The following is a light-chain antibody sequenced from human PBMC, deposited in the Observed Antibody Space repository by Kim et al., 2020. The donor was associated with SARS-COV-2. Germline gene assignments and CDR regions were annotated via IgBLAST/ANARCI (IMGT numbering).Light chain of an antibody. Sequence: DIQMTQSPSSLSASVGDRVTITCRASQTISSLLNWYQQKPGRAPNLLIYDTPTLQSGVPSRFSGSGSGTDFTLTISSLQSEDFATYYCQQSYSTPSVTFGGGTKVDIK. CDR2: DTP. CDR3: QQSYSTPSVT. V-gene: IGKV1-39*01. CDR1: QTISSL. J-gene: IGKJ4*01.